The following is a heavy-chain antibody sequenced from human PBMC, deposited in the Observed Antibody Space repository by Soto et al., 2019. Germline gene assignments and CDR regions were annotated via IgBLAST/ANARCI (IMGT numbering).Heavy chain of an antibody. V-gene: IGHV4-34*01. CDR3: ARGRYDFWSGYSPFDY. CDR2: INHSGST. CDR1: GGSFSGYY. D-gene: IGHD3-3*01. J-gene: IGHJ4*02. Sequence: SSETLSLTCAIYGGSFSGYYWSWIRQPPGKGLEWIGEINHSGSTNYNPSLKSRVTISVDTSKNQFSLKLSSVTAADTAVYYCARGRYDFWSGYSPFDYWGQGTLVTVSS.